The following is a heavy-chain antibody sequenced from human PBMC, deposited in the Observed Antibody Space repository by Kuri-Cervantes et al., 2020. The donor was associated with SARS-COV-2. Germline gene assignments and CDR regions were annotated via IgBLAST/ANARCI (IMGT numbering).Heavy chain of an antibody. J-gene: IGHJ4*02. Sequence: ASVKVSCKAPGYTFTSYGISWVRQAPGQGLEWMGWISAYNGNTNYAQKFQGRVTMTTDTSTSTAYMELRSLRSDDAAVYYCAKVPGDGYNWNYSPLFDYWGQGTLVTVSS. D-gene: IGHD1-7*01. CDR1: GYTFTSYG. CDR3: AKVPGDGYNWNYSPLFDY. CDR2: ISAYNGNT. V-gene: IGHV1-18*04.